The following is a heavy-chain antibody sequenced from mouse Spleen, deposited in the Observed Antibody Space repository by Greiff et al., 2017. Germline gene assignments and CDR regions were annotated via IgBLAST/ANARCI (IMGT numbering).Heavy chain of an antibody. V-gene: IGHV1-55*01. J-gene: IGHJ3*01. CDR3: ARGIYYYDGSSAWFAY. D-gene: IGHD1-1*01. CDR1: GYTFTSYW. CDR2: IYPGSGST. Sequence: QVQLQQPGAELVKPGASVKMSCKASGYTFTSYWITWVKQRPGQGLEWIGDIYPGSGSTNYNEKFKSKATLTVDTSSSTAYMQLSSLTSEDSAVYYCARGIYYYDGSSAWFAYWGQGTLVTVSA.